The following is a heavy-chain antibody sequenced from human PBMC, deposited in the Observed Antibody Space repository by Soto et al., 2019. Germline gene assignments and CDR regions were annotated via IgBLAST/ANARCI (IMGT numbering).Heavy chain of an antibody. CDR3: ARHRYNGILSGSYQKYFFDY. CDR1: GGSVSSYY. CDR2: IYYSGST. J-gene: IGHJ4*02. Sequence: SETLSLTCTVSGGSVSSYYWSWIRQPPGKALEWIGYIYYSGSTNSNPSLKSRVTMSVDTSKNQLSLELSSVTAADTAVYYCARHRYNGILSGSYQKYFFDYWGQGTLVTVSS. D-gene: IGHD3-9*01. V-gene: IGHV4-59*08.